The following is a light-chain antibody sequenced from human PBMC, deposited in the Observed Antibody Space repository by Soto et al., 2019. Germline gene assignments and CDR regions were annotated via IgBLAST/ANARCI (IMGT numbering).Light chain of an antibody. CDR2: KAS. J-gene: IGKJ4*01. CDR3: QQYNTYPLT. V-gene: IGKV1-5*03. Sequence: DIQMTQSPSTLSASVGDRVTFTCRASQSISTWLAWYQQKPGKAPKLLIYKASSLEGGVPSRFSGGGSGTDFNINISTLQPDDFATYYCQQYNTYPLTFGGGTTVEIK. CDR1: QSISTW.